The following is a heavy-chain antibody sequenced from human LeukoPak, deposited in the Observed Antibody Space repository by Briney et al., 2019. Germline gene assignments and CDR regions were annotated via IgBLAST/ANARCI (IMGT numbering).Heavy chain of an antibody. CDR3: ARALLGRTFDY. V-gene: IGHV4-59*01. Sequence: PSETLSLTCTVSGDSISSNYWSWIRQPPGKGLEWIGYIYNSGSTKYNPSLKSRVTISADTSKNLFSLKLTSVTAADTAMYYCARALLGRTFDYWGQGTLVTVSS. CDR2: IYNSGST. CDR1: GDSISSNY. J-gene: IGHJ4*02. D-gene: IGHD3-10*01.